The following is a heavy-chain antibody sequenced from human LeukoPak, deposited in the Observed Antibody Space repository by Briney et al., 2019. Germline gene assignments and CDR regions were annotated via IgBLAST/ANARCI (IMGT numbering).Heavy chain of an antibody. CDR1: GGTFSSYA. CDR3: ARDTQYYDFWSGYYLTPTNYYYYMDV. CDR2: IIPIFGTA. Sequence: SVKLSCKASGGTFSSYAISWVRQAPGQGLEWMGGIIPIFGTANYAQKFQGRVTITTDESTSTAYMELSSLRSEDTAVYYCARDTQYYDFWSGYYLTPTNYYYYMDVWGKGTTVTVSS. D-gene: IGHD3-3*01. V-gene: IGHV1-69*05. J-gene: IGHJ6*03.